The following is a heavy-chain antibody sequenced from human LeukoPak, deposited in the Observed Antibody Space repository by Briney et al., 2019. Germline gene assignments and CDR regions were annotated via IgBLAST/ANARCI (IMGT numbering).Heavy chain of an antibody. CDR3: AGTRFLEWPKRAFDI. V-gene: IGHV1-2*02. CDR2: IIPNSGVT. Sequence: ASVKVSCKASGYTFTDYYIHWVRQAPGQGLEWMGWIIPNSGVTKYAQKFQGRVTMTRDTSISTAYMELSRLRSDDTAVYYCAGTRFLEWPKRAFDIWGQGTMVTVSS. J-gene: IGHJ3*02. D-gene: IGHD3-3*01. CDR1: GYTFTDYY.